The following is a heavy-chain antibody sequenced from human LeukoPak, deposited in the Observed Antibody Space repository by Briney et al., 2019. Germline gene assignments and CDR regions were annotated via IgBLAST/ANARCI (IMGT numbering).Heavy chain of an antibody. V-gene: IGHV3-23*01. Sequence: GGSLRLSCAASGFTLSSYAMSWVRRAPGKGLEWVSALSSSESTTYYAGSVKGRFTISRDNSKNTLYLQMNTLRAEDSATYYCARGGRDIVGVPAAMARYYYYYMDFWGRGTTVTVSS. CDR2: LSSSESTT. J-gene: IGHJ6*03. CDR1: GFTLSSYA. CDR3: ARGGRDIVGVPAAMARYYYYYMDF. D-gene: IGHD2-2*01.